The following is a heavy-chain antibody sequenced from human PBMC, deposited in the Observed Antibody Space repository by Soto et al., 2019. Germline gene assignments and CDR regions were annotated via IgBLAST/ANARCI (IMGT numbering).Heavy chain of an antibody. V-gene: IGHV4-34*01. CDR1: GGSFSGYY. D-gene: IGHD2-2*02. J-gene: IGHJ4*02. CDR2: INHSGST. CDR3: ARGYCSSTGCYTGVQVTTLIYFDY. Sequence: PSETLSLTCAVYGGSFSGYYWSWIRQPPGKGLEWIGEINHSGSTNYNPSLKSRVTISVDTSKNQFSLKLSSVNAADTAVYYCARGYCSSTGCYTGVQVTTLIYFDYWGQGTLVTVSS.